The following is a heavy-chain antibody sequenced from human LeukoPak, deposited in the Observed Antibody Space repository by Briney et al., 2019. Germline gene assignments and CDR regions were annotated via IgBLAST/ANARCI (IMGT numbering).Heavy chain of an antibody. J-gene: IGHJ3*02. D-gene: IGHD5-18*01. CDR3: ARYTAMVAFHAHGFDI. CDR2: VYYSGST. V-gene: IGHV4-59*01. CDR1: GGSISSYY. Sequence: SETLSLTCTVSGGSISSYYWSWIRQPPGRGLEWLGYVYYSGSTNYNPSLKSRVTISVDMSKNQFSLKLRSVTAADTAIYYCARYTAMVAFHAHGFDIWGQGTVVTVSS.